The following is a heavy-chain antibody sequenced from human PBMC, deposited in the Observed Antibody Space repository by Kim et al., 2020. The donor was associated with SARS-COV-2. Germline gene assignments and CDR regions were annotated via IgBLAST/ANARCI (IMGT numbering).Heavy chain of an antibody. CDR1: GGSISSSSYY. CDR3: ARDGSSSSELNYGMDV. V-gene: IGHV4-39*02. D-gene: IGHD6-6*01. Sequence: SETLSLTCTVSGGSISSSSYYWGWIRQPPGKGLEWIGSIYYSGSTYYNPSLKSRVTISVDTSKNQFSLKLSSVTAADTAVYYCARDGSSSSELNYGMDV. CDR2: IYYSGST. J-gene: IGHJ6*01.